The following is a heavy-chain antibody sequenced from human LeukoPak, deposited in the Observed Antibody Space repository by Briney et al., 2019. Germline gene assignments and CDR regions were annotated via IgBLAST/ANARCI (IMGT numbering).Heavy chain of an antibody. CDR2: INHSGST. J-gene: IGHJ5*02. CDR3: ARHGSVRSPLGP. D-gene: IGHD3-10*01. Sequence: SETLSLTCAVYGGSFSGYYWSWIRQPPGKGLEWIGEINHSGSTNYNPSLKSRVTISVDTSKNQFSLNLRSVTAADTAVYYCARHGSVRSPLGPWGQGTLVTVSS. CDR1: GGSFSGYY. V-gene: IGHV4-34*01.